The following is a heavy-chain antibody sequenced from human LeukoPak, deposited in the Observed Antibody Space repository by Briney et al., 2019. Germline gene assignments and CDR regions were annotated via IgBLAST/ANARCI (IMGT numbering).Heavy chain of an antibody. J-gene: IGHJ6*03. CDR3: ARQISDYYYYYMDV. CDR2: IYYSGTT. D-gene: IGHD3-10*01. CDR1: GGSISSSTYY. Sequence: PSETLSLTCTVSGGSISSSTYYWGWIRQPPGKGREWIGTIYYSGTTYYNPSLESRVTIFEDASKNQFSLMLTSVTAADTAVYYCARQISDYYYYYMDVWGKGTTVTVSS. V-gene: IGHV4-39*01.